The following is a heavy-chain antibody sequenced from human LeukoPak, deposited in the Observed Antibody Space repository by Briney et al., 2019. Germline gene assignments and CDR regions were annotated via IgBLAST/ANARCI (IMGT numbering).Heavy chain of an antibody. Sequence: GGSLRLSCAASGFTFSSYSMNWVRQAPGKGLEWVSSISGSSSYIYYADSVKGRFTISRDNAKNSLYLQMNSLRAEDTAVYYCARDPVTTVTTDYWGQGTLVTVSS. CDR3: ARDPVTTVTTDY. CDR1: GFTFSSYS. CDR2: ISGSSSYI. V-gene: IGHV3-21*01. D-gene: IGHD4-17*01. J-gene: IGHJ4*02.